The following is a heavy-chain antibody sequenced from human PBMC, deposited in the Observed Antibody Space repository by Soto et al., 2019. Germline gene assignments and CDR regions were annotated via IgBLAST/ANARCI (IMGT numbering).Heavy chain of an antibody. CDR1: DASITSSY. Sequence: SETLSLTCTVSDASITSSYWSWIRQPPGKGLEGIGYISYSGRTNYNPSLNSRVTISADTSKTQFSLKLSSVTAADTALYYCGRVWLSSSRVFDYWGQRKPVTVSS. CDR2: ISYSGRT. V-gene: IGHV4-59*01. CDR3: GRVWLSSSRVFDY. J-gene: IGHJ4*02. D-gene: IGHD6-6*01.